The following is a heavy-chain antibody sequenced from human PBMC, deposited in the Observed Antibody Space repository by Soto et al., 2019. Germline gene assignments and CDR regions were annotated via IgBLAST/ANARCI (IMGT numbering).Heavy chain of an antibody. CDR2: IYYSGST. D-gene: IGHD3-10*01. V-gene: IGHV4-39*01. CDR3: ARLYGSGSYPLFDY. Sequence: QLQLQESGPGLVKPSETLSLTCTVSGGSISSSSYYWGWIRQPPGKGLEWIGSIYYSGSTYYNPSLKSRVPISVDTSKNQFSLKLSSVTAADTAVYYCARLYGSGSYPLFDYWGQGTLVTVSS. CDR1: GGSISSSSYY. J-gene: IGHJ4*02.